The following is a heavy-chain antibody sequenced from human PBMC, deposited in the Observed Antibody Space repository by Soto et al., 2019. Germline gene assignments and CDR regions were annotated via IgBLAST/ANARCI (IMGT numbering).Heavy chain of an antibody. J-gene: IGHJ5*02. Sequence: GASVKVSCKASGGTFSSYAISWVRQAPGQGLEWMGGIIPIFGTANYAQKFQGRATITADKSTSTAYMELSSLRSEDTAVYYCALPTDHYDSSGSYNWSDPWGQGTLVTVSS. CDR1: GGTFSSYA. CDR2: IIPIFGTA. D-gene: IGHD3-22*01. CDR3: ALPTDHYDSSGSYNWSDP. V-gene: IGHV1-69*06.